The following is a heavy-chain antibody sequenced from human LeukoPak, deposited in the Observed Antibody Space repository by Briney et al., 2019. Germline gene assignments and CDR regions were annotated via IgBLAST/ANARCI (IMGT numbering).Heavy chain of an antibody. V-gene: IGHV1-2*02. Sequence: ASVKVSCKASGYTFSGYYMHWVRQAPGQGLEYLGWINPNGGGTNFPQKFQGGVTLTIDTSVNTGYMEITKLTSDDTAVYYCARIITSTWYNEFDCWGQGTLVAVSS. D-gene: IGHD1-14*01. CDR3: ARIITSTWYNEFDC. J-gene: IGHJ4*02. CDR1: GYTFSGYY. CDR2: INPNGGGT.